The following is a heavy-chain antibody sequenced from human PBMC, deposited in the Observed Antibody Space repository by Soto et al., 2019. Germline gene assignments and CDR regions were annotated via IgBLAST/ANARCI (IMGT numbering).Heavy chain of an antibody. Sequence: QVQLQQWGAGLLKPSETLSLTCAVYGGSFSGYYWSWIRQPPGKGLEWIGEINHSGSTNYNPSLKSRVTISVDTSKNQFSLKLSSVTAADTAVYYCARGLGGRRYGMDVWGQGTTVTVSS. CDR2: INHSGST. CDR1: GGSFSGYY. D-gene: IGHD3-16*01. CDR3: ARGLGGRRYGMDV. V-gene: IGHV4-34*01. J-gene: IGHJ6*02.